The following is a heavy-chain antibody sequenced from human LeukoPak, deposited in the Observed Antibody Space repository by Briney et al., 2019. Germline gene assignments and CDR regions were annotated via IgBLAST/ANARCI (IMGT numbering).Heavy chain of an antibody. J-gene: IGHJ4*02. CDR1: GFIFGSYA. D-gene: IGHD6-19*01. CDR3: AREGSGWPGFDY. V-gene: IGHV3-64*01. Sequence: GGSLRLSCAASGFIFGSYAMHWVRQAPGKGLESVSVISVDGGRTYYANSVKGRFTISRDNAKNSLYLQMNSLRAEDTAVYYCAREGSGWPGFDYWGQGTLVTVSS. CDR2: ISVDGGRT.